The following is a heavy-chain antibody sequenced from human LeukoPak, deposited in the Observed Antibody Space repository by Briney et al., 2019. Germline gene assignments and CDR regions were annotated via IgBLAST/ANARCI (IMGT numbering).Heavy chain of an antibody. J-gene: IGHJ4*02. D-gene: IGHD3-3*01. CDR2: IKSKTDGGTT. Sequence: GGSLRLSCAASGFTFSNAWMSWVRQAPGKGLEWVGRIKSKTDGGTTDYAAPVKGRFTISRDDSKNTLYLQMNSLKTEDTAVYYCTTDLKYDSYFDYWGQGTLVTVSS. V-gene: IGHV3-15*01. CDR3: TTDLKYDSYFDY. CDR1: GFTFSNAW.